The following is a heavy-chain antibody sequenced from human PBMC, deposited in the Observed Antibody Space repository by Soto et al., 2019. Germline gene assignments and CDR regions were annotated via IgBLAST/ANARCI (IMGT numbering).Heavy chain of an antibody. CDR2: ISGSGGST. J-gene: IGHJ6*02. CDR1: GFTFSSYA. Sequence: PGGSLRLSCAASGFTFSSYAMSWVRQAPGKGLEWVSAISGSGGSTYYADSVKGRFTISRDNSKNTLYLQMNSLRAEDTAVYYCASLRVLLWFGEFTRAPGMDVWGQGTTVTVSS. D-gene: IGHD3-10*01. CDR3: ASLRVLLWFGEFTRAPGMDV. V-gene: IGHV3-23*01.